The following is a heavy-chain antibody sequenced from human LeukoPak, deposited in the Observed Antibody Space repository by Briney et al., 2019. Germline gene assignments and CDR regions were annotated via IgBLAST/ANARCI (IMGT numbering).Heavy chain of an antibody. CDR2: ISSSSSYI. J-gene: IGHJ4*02. CDR1: GFTFSSYS. Sequence: GGSLRLSCAASGFTFSSYSMNWVRQAPGKGLEWVSSISSSSSYIYYADSVKDRFTISRDNSKNTLYLQMNSLRAEDTAVYYCAKLAAPFDYWGQGTLVTVSS. V-gene: IGHV3-21*01. CDR3: AKLAAPFDY. D-gene: IGHD2-15*01.